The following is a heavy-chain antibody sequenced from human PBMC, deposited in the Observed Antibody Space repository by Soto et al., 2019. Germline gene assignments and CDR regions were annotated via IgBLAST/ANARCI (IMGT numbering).Heavy chain of an antibody. J-gene: IGHJ4*02. D-gene: IGHD6-19*01. V-gene: IGHV3-21*01. CDR2: ISSSGNSI. CDR3: ARALIILIAVPGY. Sequence: EVQLVESGGGLVKPGGSLRLSCAASGFTFSSYSMTWVRQAPGKGLECVSSISSSGNSIYYADSLKGRFTISRDNAKNSLYLQMDSLGADDTALYYCARALIILIAVPGYWGQGTLVTVSS. CDR1: GFTFSSYS.